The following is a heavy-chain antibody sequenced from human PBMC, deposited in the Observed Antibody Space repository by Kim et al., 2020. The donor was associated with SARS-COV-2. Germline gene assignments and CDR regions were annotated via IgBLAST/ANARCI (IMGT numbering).Heavy chain of an antibody. V-gene: IGHV4-39*01. CDR2: IYYTGST. J-gene: IGHJ4*02. D-gene: IGHD6-6*01. Sequence: ETLSLTCTVSGGSISSSTYYWHWLRQPPGKGLEYIGTIYYTGSTYYNPSLKNRVTISVDTSKTQFSLKVTSVTAADTAVYFCARQQGGSSRFDYWGQGTLVTVSS. CDR3: ARQQGGSSRFDY. CDR1: GGSISSSTYY.